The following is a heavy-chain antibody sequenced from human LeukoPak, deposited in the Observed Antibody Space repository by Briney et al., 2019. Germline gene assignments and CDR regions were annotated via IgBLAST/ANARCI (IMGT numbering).Heavy chain of an antibody. D-gene: IGHD3-10*01. V-gene: IGHV4-34*01. Sequence: SETLSLTCAVYGGSFSGYYWSWIRQPPGKGLEWIGEINHSGSTNYNPSLKSRVTISVDTSKNQFSLKLSSVTAADTAVYYCARGRRPPTKCFGELLGFDYWGQGTLVTVSS. CDR2: INHSGST. CDR3: ARGRRPPTKCFGELLGFDY. CDR1: GGSFSGYY. J-gene: IGHJ4*02.